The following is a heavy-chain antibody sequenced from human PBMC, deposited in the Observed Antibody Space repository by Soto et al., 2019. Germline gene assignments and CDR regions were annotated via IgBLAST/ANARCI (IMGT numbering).Heavy chain of an antibody. V-gene: IGHV4-34*01. CDR2: INHSGST. CDR1: GGSFSGYY. CDR3: ARYCSSIKCPGGAFDI. D-gene: IGHD2-2*01. J-gene: IGHJ3*02. Sequence: SETLSLTCAVYGGSFSGYYWSWIRQPPGKGLEWIGEINHSGSTNYNPSLKSRVTISVDTSKNQFSLKLSSVTAADTAVYYCARYCSSIKCPGGAFDIWGQGTKVTVSS.